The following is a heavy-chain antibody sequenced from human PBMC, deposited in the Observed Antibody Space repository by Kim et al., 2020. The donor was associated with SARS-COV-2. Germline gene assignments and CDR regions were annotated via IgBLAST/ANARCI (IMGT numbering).Heavy chain of an antibody. J-gene: IGHJ4*02. Sequence: SETLSLTCTVSGGSISSGSYYWSWIRQPAGKGLEWIGRIYTSGSTNYNPSLKSRVTISVDTSKNQFSLKLSSVTAADTAVYYCAREPGRGRREGFDYWGQGTLVTVSS. D-gene: IGHD3-10*01. CDR1: GGSISSGSYY. CDR3: AREPGRGRREGFDY. V-gene: IGHV4-61*02. CDR2: IYTSGST.